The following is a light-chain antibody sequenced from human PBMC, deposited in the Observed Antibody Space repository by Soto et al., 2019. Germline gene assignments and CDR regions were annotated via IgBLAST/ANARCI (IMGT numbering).Light chain of an antibody. V-gene: IGKV1-12*01. CDR2: SAS. J-gene: IGKJ4*01. CDR3: QQARSFPLT. CDR1: EAISSW. Sequence: DIKMTQSPSSVSASVGDRVTITCRASEAISSWLAWYQQKPGRAPKLLIYSASSLQNGAPSRFTGSGSGTDFTLTITSLQPDDTAIYYCQQARSFPLTLGGGTKVDIK.